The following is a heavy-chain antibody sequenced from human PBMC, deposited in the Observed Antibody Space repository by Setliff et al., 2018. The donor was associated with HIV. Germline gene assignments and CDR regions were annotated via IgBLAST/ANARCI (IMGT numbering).Heavy chain of an antibody. D-gene: IGHD1-1*01. Sequence: SGPMLVNPTQTLTLTCTFSGLSLSTSGVGVGWIRQSPGKALEWLAFIYWNNNKHYSTSLKSRLTVAKDTSKNRVVFTMTNMDPVDTATYYCAYSGRQLRGPYFDFWGQGTPVTVSS. CDR2: IYWNNNK. CDR1: GLSLSTSGVG. J-gene: IGHJ4*02. V-gene: IGHV2-5*01. CDR3: AYSGRQLRGPYFDF.